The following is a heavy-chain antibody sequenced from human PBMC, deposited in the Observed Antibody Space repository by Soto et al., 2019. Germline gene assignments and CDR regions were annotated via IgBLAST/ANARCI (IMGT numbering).Heavy chain of an antibody. V-gene: IGHV1-8*01. CDR2: MNPNSGNT. CDR1: GYTFTSYD. D-gene: IGHD4-17*01. Sequence: QVQLVQSGAEVKKPGASGKVSCKASGYTFTSYDINWVRQATGQGLEWMGWMNPNSGNTGYAQKFQGRXTXTXYTSISTAYMELSSLRSEDTAGYYCARTLYGDNVDYWGQGTLVTVSS. J-gene: IGHJ4*02. CDR3: ARTLYGDNVDY.